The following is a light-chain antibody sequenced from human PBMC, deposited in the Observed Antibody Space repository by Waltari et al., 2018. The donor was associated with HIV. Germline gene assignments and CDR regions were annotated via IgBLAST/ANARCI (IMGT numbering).Light chain of an antibody. V-gene: IGLV8-61*01. CDR3: VLYMGSGVWV. J-gene: IGLJ3*02. CDR2: STN. CDR1: SGSVSTNSY. Sequence: QTVVTQEPSFSVSPGGTVTLTCGLSSGSVSTNSYPSWYQQTPGQAPRTLSYSTNTRSSGVPDRFSGSILGNKAALTITGAQADDESDYFCVLYMGSGVWVFGGGTKLTVL.